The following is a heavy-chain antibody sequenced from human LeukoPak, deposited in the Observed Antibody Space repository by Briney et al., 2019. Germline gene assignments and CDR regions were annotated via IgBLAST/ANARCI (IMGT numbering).Heavy chain of an antibody. D-gene: IGHD7-27*01. Sequence: ASVKVSCKASGYTFTGYYLHWVRQAPGQGLEWMGWINPNNGGTNYAQKLQGRVTMTTDTSTSTAYMELRSLRSDDTAVYYCARDLGGEDPNPDYWGQGTLVTVSS. CDR1: GYTFTGYY. V-gene: IGHV1-2*02. CDR3: ARDLGGEDPNPDY. CDR2: INPNNGGT. J-gene: IGHJ4*02.